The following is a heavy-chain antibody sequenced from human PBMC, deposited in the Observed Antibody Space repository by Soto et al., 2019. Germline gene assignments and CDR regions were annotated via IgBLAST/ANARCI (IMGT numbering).Heavy chain of an antibody. Sequence: EVHLLESGGGLVQPGGSLRLSCAASELSSSNHAMTWVRQAPGKGLEWVSGISGTDGGAYYADSVMGRFTISRDNSRSTLYLQMNSLRVEHTAVYYCASGGLHGYTNGGLSYFHSWGQGTLVTVSS. CDR2: ISGTDGGA. V-gene: IGHV3-23*01. J-gene: IGHJ4*02. D-gene: IGHD5-18*01. CDR1: ELSSSNHA. CDR3: ASGGLHGYTNGGLSYFHS.